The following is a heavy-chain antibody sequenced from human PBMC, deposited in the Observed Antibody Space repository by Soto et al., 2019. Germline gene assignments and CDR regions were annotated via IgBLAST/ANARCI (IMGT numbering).Heavy chain of an antibody. J-gene: IGHJ4*02. D-gene: IGHD6-19*01. V-gene: IGHV3-66*01. CDR1: GFTVSSNY. CDR3: AKVVIAVADPYYFDY. Sequence: SLRLSCAASGFTVSSNYMSWVRQAPGKGLEWVSVIYSGGSTYYADSVKGRFTISRGNSKNTLYLQMNSLRAEDTAVYYCAKVVIAVADPYYFDYWGQGTLVTVSS. CDR2: IYSGGST.